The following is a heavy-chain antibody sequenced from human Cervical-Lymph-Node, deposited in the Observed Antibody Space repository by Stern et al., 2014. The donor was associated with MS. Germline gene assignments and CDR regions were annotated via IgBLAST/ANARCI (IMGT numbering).Heavy chain of an antibody. D-gene: IGHD1-14*01. CDR2: IYPGDSET. V-gene: IGHV5-51*01. Sequence: VQLVQSGAELIRPGESLKISCKGSGDKFSIYWIAWVRQMPGKGLEWMGIIYPGDSETRYSPSFQGQVTMSADKSTSTAYLQWSSLNASDTAMYFCARQTTAWASDVWGQGTLVTVSS. J-gene: IGHJ4*02. CDR1: GDKFSIYW. CDR3: ARQTTAWASDV.